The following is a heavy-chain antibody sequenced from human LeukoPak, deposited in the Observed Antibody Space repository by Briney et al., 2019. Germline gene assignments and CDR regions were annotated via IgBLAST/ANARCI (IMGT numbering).Heavy chain of an antibody. J-gene: IGHJ5*02. CDR2: IYYSGST. CDR1: GGFINSYH. V-gene: IGHV4-59*01. CDR3: ARDRAGRNWFDP. Sequence: SETLSLTCTVSGGFINSYHWSWIRQPPGKGLEWIGYIYYSGSTNYNPSLKSRVTISVNTSKNQFSLKLSSVTAADTAVYYCARDRAGRNWFDPWGQGTLVTVSS. D-gene: IGHD2-15*01.